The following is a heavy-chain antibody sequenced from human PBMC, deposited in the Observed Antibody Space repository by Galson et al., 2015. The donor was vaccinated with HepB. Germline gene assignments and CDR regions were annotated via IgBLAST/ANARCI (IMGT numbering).Heavy chain of an antibody. J-gene: IGHJ4*02. D-gene: IGHD2-15*01. V-gene: IGHV1-18*04. CDR3: ARAGYCSGGSCYSLRLGY. Sequence: SVKVSCKASGYTSTSYGISWVRQAPGQGLEWMGWISAYNGNTNYAQKLQGRVTMTTDTSTSTAYMELRSLRSDDTAVYYCARAGYCSGGSCYSLRLGYWGQGTLVTVSS. CDR1: GYTSTSYG. CDR2: ISAYNGNT.